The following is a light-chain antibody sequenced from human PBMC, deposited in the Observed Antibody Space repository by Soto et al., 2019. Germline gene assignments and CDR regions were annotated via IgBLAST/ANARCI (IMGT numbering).Light chain of an antibody. CDR3: SSYAGSYSYVV. Sequence: QSVLTQPAAVSGSPGQSITISCTGSSSDFGSYNLVSWYQQEPGKAPKLMIYEVNKRPSGISNRFSGSKSGNTASLTISGLQDEDEADYYCSSYAGSYSYVVFGGGTKLTVL. CDR2: EVN. CDR1: SSDFGSYNL. V-gene: IGLV2-23*02. J-gene: IGLJ2*01.